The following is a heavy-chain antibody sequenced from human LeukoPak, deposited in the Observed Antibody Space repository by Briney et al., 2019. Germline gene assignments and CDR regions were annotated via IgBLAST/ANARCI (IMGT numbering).Heavy chain of an antibody. CDR1: GYTFTGYY. V-gene: IGHV1-2*02. CDR3: ARDLLWFGAVDY. D-gene: IGHD3-10*01. J-gene: IGHJ4*02. CDR2: INPNSGGT. Sequence: ASVKVSCKASGYTFTGYYMHWVRQAPGQGLGWMGWINPNSGGTNYAQKFQGRVTMTRDTSISTAYMELSRLRSDDTAVYYCARDLLWFGAVDYWGQGTLVTVSS.